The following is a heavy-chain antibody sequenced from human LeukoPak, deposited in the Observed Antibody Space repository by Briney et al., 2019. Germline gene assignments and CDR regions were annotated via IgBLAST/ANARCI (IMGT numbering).Heavy chain of an antibody. D-gene: IGHD3-10*01. CDR3: ARVNGLLWFGELLNYGMDV. J-gene: IGHJ6*04. CDR1: GYTFTSYG. CDR2: ISAYNGNT. Sequence: ASVKVSCKASGYTFTSYGISWVRQAPGQGLEWMGWISAYNGNTNYAQKLQGRVTITTDTSTSTAYMELRSLRSDDTAVYYCARVNGLLWFGELLNYGMDVWGKGTTVTVSS. V-gene: IGHV1-18*04.